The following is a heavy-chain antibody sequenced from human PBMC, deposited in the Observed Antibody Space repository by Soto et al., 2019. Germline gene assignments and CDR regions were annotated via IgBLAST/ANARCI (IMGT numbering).Heavy chain of an antibody. CDR2: IWYDGNSK. V-gene: IGHV3-33*01. CDR1: GFTFSNYG. CDR3: ARGSGHNSYSMDV. J-gene: IGHJ6*03. Sequence: QVHLVESGGGVVQPGRSLRLSCAASGFTFSNYGMHWVRQAPGKGLEWVTIIWYDGNSKFYADSVKGRFTISRDNSKNTLDLQMNSLRDEDTAVYYCARGSGHNSYSMDVWGEGTTVTVSS.